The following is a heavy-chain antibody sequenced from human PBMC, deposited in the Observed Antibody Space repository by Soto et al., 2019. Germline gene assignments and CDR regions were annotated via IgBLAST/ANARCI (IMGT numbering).Heavy chain of an antibody. CDR1: GFSLSTSGVG. CDR2: IYWDDDK. CDR3: AHRLLVWFGGMDAFDI. V-gene: IGHV2-5*02. D-gene: IGHD3-10*01. J-gene: IGHJ3*02. Sequence: QITLKESGPRLVKPTQTLTLTCTFSGFSLSTSGVGVGWIRQPPGKALEWLALIYWDDDKRYSPSLKSRLTIPKDTSKNRVVLTMTNMDPMDTATYYCAHRLLVWFGGMDAFDIWGQGTMVTVSS.